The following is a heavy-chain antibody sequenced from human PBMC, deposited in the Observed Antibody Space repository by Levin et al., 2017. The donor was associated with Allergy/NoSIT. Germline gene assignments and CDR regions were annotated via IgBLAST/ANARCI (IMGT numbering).Heavy chain of an antibody. Sequence: PGGSLRLSCAASGFTFSNYAIHWVRQAPGKGLEWVSAISHDGAKKYYADSVKGRFAISRDNSKNTLYLQVNSLRAEDTAVYYCARGRGYINLEYWGQGILVTVSS. CDR3: ARGRGYINLEY. CDR1: GFTFSNYA. J-gene: IGHJ4*02. D-gene: IGHD3-22*01. V-gene: IGHV3-30*09. CDR2: ISHDGAKK.